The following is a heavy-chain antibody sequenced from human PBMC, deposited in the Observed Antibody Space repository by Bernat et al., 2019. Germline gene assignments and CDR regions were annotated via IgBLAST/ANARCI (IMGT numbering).Heavy chain of an antibody. J-gene: IGHJ3*02. D-gene: IGHD1-7*01. Sequence: QVQLVESGGSVVQPGRSLRLSCAASGFSFSSYGMHWVRQAPGKGLEWVAIIWYDGSNKYYADSVKGRFTISRDKSKNTLYLQMNSLRAEDTAVYYCARDVTGTMRDNVFDMWGQGTIVTVSS. V-gene: IGHV3-33*01. CDR3: ARDVTGTMRDNVFDM. CDR1: GFSFSSYG. CDR2: IWYDGSNK.